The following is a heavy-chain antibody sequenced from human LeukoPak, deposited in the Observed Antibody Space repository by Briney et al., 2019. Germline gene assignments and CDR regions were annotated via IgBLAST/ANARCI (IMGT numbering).Heavy chain of an antibody. V-gene: IGHV3-48*01. CDR3: ARAATSSDDY. CDR1: GFTFSSYS. D-gene: IGHD4-17*01. CDR2: ISSSSSTI. Sequence: PGGSLRLSCAASGFTFSSYSMNWVRQAPGKGLEWVSYISSSSSTIYYADSVKGRFTISRDNAKNSLYLQMNSLRAEDTAVYYCARAATSSDDYWGQGTLVTVSS. J-gene: IGHJ4*02.